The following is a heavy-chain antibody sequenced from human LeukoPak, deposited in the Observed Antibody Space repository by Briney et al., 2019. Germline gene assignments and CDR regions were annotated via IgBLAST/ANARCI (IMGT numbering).Heavy chain of an antibody. CDR2: IYYSGST. V-gene: IGHV4-30-4*08. Sequence: PSETLSLTCTVSGVSISSGDYYWSWLRQPPGKGLEWIGYIYYSGSTYYNPSLKSRVTISVDTSKNQFSLKLSSVTAADTAVYYCATHGGPYYYDSSIEVGGATNYDYWGQGTLVTVSS. CDR1: GVSISSGDYY. D-gene: IGHD3-22*01. J-gene: IGHJ4*02. CDR3: ATHGGPYYYDSSIEVGGATNYDY.